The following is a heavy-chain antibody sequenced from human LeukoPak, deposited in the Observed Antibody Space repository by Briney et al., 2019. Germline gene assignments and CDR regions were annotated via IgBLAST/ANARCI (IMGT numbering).Heavy chain of an antibody. CDR1: GGTFSSYA. CDR3: ARGPVGRWLQSGASRGWFDP. D-gene: IGHD5-24*01. V-gene: IGHV1-69*05. CDR2: IIPIFGTA. J-gene: IGHJ5*02. Sequence: SVKASCKASGGTFSSYAISWVRQAPGQGLEWMGGIIPIFGTANYAQKFQGRVTITTDESTSTAYMELSSLRSEDTAVYYCARGPVGRWLQSGASRGWFDPWGQGTLVTVSS.